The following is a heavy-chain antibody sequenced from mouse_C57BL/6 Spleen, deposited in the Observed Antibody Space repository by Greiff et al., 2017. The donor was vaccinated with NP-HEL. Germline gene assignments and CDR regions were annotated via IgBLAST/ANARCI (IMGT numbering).Heavy chain of an antibody. V-gene: IGHV1-18*01. CDR1: GYTFTDYN. CDR2: INPNNGGT. Sequence: VQLQQSGPELVKPGASVKIPCKASGYTFTDYNMDWVKQSHGKSLEWIGDINPNNGGTIYNQKFKGKATLTVDKSSSTAYMELRSLTSEDTAVYYCAREGVTTSGYYYAMDYWGQGTSVTVSS. J-gene: IGHJ4*01. D-gene: IGHD2-2*01. CDR3: AREGVTTSGYYYAMDY.